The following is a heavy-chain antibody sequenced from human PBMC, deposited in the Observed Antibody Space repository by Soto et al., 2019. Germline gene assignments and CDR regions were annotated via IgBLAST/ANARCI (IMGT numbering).Heavy chain of an antibody. CDR1: GFTFSSYG. Sequence: QVQLVESGGGVVQPGRSLRLSCAASGFTFSSYGMHWVRQAPGKGLEWVAVISYDGSNKYYADSVKGRFTISRDNSKNTLYLQMNSLRAEDTAVYYCAKERVMTTVTTGWFDPWGQGTLVTVSS. D-gene: IGHD4-17*01. CDR2: ISYDGSNK. CDR3: AKERVMTTVTTGWFDP. J-gene: IGHJ5*02. V-gene: IGHV3-30*18.